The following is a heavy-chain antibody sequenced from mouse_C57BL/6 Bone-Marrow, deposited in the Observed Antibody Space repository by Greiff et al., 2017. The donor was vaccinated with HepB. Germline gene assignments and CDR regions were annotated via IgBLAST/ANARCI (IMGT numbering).Heavy chain of an antibody. CDR3: ARHDPFYYAMDH. V-gene: IGHV5-17*02. D-gene: IGHD2-3*01. CDR1: GFTFSSFG. Sequence: DVMLVESGGGLVQPGGSRKLSCAASGFTFSSFGIHWVRQAPEKGLEWVAYISSGSSAIYYADTVKGRFTISRDNPKNTLFLQMTSLRSEDTAMYYCARHDPFYYAMDHWGQGTSVTVSS. J-gene: IGHJ4*01. CDR2: ISSGSSAI.